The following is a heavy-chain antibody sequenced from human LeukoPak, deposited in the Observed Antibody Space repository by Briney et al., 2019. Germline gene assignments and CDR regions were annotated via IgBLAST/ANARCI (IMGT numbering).Heavy chain of an antibody. J-gene: IGHJ4*02. V-gene: IGHV1-24*01. Sequence: ASVKVSCKVSGYTLTELSMRWVRQAPGKGLEWMGGFDPEDGETIYAQKFQGRVTMTEDTSTDTAYMELSSLRSEDTAVYYCATIRYSNIPYYFDYWGQGTLVTVSS. CDR2: FDPEDGET. D-gene: IGHD2-15*01. CDR1: GYTLTELS. CDR3: ATIRYSNIPYYFDY.